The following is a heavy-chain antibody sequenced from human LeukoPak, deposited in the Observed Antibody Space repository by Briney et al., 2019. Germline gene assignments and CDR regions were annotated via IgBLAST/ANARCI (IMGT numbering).Heavy chain of an antibody. V-gene: IGHV3-66*01. J-gene: IGHJ3*02. CDR3: ARELTTFYYDISGYYGHAFDI. CDR2: IYSCGGT. D-gene: IGHD3-22*01. CDR1: GFTVSSNY. Sequence: GGSLRLSCAASGFTVSSNYMSWVRQAPGQGLEWVSVIYSCGGTYYADSVKGRFTIYRDNSKNTIFLQMNSLRAEDTAVYYCARELTTFYYDISGYYGHAFDIWGQGTMVTVSS.